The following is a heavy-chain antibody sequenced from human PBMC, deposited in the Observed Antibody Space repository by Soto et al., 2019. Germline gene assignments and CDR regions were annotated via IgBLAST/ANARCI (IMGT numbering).Heavy chain of an antibody. CDR3: ARGVRGHYGFDV. Sequence: EVQLVESGGGLVQPGGSLRLSCAASGFTFSDYWIHWVRQAPGKGLVWVSRIKFDGSTTNYADFVQGRFTISRDNAKDRVYLELNSLRAEDTAVYFCARGVRGHYGFDVWGQGTMVTVSS. D-gene: IGHD3-10*01. V-gene: IGHV3-74*01. J-gene: IGHJ3*01. CDR2: IKFDGSTT. CDR1: GFTFSDYW.